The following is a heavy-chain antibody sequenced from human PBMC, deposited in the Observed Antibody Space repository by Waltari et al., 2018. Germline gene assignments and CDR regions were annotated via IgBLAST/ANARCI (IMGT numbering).Heavy chain of an antibody. J-gene: IGHJ4*02. Sequence: QVRLAESGGGMVQSGGSLRLSCEASGFTFSRHGLHWVRQAPGKGLEGVAFITYDGGRKFYSDSLKGRFTISRDNSKDILFLDMNNLRRDDTAVYFCARGSAGKPLDNWGQGALVTVSS. CDR2: ITYDGGRK. D-gene: IGHD2-15*01. CDR3: ARGSAGKPLDN. V-gene: IGHV3-30*03. CDR1: GFTFSRHG.